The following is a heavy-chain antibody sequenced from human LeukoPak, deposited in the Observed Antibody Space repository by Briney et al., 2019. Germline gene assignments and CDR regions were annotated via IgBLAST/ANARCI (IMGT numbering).Heavy chain of an antibody. CDR2: ISSSSSYI. Sequence: GGSLRLSCAASGFTFSSYSMNWVRQAPGKGLEWVSSISSSSSYIYYADSVKGRFTISRDNAKNSLYLQMNSLRAEDTAVYYCARGQVGATWDDAFDIWGQGTMVTVSS. CDR1: GFTFSSYS. J-gene: IGHJ3*02. CDR3: ARGQVGATWDDAFDI. D-gene: IGHD1-26*01. V-gene: IGHV3-21*01.